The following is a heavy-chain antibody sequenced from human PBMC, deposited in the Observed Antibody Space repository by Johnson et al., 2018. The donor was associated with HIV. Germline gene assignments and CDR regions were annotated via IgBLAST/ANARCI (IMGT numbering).Heavy chain of an antibody. Sequence: QVQLVESGGDLVQPGGSLRLSCAASGFTVSSNYMSWVRQAPGKGLEWVADISTSGSTIYYADSVKGRFTISRDNAKNTLYFQMNGLRAEDTAVYYCAKQNRGAFDIWGQGTMVTVSS. J-gene: IGHJ3*02. CDR1: GFTVSSNY. D-gene: IGHD1/OR15-1a*01. CDR2: ISTSGSTI. CDR3: AKQNRGAFDI. V-gene: IGHV3-11*01.